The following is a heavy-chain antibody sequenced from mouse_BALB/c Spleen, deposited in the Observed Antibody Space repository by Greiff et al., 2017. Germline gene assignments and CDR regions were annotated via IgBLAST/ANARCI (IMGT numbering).Heavy chain of an antibody. J-gene: IGHJ2*01. V-gene: IGHV5-4*02. D-gene: IGHD2-1*01. Sequence: EVKVEESGGGLVKPGGSLKLSCAASGFTFSDYYMYWVRQTPEKRLEWVATISDGGSYTYYPDSVKGRFTISRDNAKNNLYLQMSSLKSEDTAMYYCAREGDGNYSDYWGQGTTLTVSS. CDR2: ISDGGSYT. CDR1: GFTFSDYY. CDR3: AREGDGNYSDY.